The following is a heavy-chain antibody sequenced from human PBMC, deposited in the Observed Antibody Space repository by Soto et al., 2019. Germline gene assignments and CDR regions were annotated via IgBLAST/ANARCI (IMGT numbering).Heavy chain of an antibody. J-gene: IGHJ4*02. Sequence: PSETLSLTCTVSGGSISSYYWSWIRQPPGKGLEWIGYIYYSGSTNYNPSLKSRVTISVDTSKNQFSLKLSSVTAADTAVYYCARDYGDYSVSGFDYWGQGTLVTAPQ. CDR1: GGSISSYY. D-gene: IGHD4-17*01. CDR3: ARDYGDYSVSGFDY. CDR2: IYYSGST. V-gene: IGHV4-59*01.